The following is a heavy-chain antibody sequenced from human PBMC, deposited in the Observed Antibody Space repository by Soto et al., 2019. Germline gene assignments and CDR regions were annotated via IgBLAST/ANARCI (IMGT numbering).Heavy chain of an antibody. CDR1: GFTVSGKRY. CDR3: ASWHEREHAYDV. Sequence: DVRLVESGGGLIQPGESLRLSCAAFGFTVSGKRYVAWFRQAPGKGLEWISALYDVDGTFYADSVKGRFTTSSDSSKTTVYLQMNGLRPDDTAVYYCASWHEREHAYDVWGRGTTVTVSS. V-gene: IGHV3-53*01. D-gene: IGHD1-1*01. J-gene: IGHJ3*01. CDR2: LYDVDGT.